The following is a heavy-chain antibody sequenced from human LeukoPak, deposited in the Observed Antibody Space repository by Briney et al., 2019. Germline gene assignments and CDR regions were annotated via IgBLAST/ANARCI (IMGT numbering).Heavy chain of an antibody. D-gene: IGHD3-10*01. CDR2: IYYSGST. CDR1: GGSISSSSYY. J-gene: IGHJ3*02. V-gene: IGHV4-39*07. Sequence: SETLSLTCTVSGGSISSSSYYWGWIRQPPGKGLEWIGSIYYSGSTYYNPSLKSRVTISVDTSKNQFSLKLSSWTAADTAVYYCARDKGSGDLWFGELYEIDAFDIWGQGTMVTVSS. CDR3: ARDKGSGDLWFGELYEIDAFDI.